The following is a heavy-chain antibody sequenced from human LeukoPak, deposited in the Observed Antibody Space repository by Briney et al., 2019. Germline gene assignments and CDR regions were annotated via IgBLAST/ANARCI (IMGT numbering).Heavy chain of an antibody. V-gene: IGHV1-46*01. J-gene: IGHJ3*02. CDR3: ARDLREATVTTGTDDAFDI. CDR2: INPSGGST. CDR1: GYTFTSYY. Sequence: GASVKVSCKASGYTFTSYYMHWVRQAPGQGLEWMGIINPSGGSTSYAQKFQGRVTMTRDMSTSTVYMELSSLRSEDTAVYYCARDLREATVTTGTDDAFDIWGQGTMVTVSS. D-gene: IGHD4-17*01.